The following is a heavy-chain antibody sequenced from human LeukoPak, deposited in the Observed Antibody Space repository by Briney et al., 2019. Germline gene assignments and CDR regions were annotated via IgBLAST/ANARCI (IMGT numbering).Heavy chain of an antibody. CDR1: GFTFDDYA. CDR2: ISWNSGSI. Sequence: PGGSLRLFCAASGFTFDDYAMHWVRQAPGKGLEWVSGISWNSGSIGYADSVKGRFTISRDNAKNSLYLQMNSLRAEDTALYYCAKDSAGTSFDYWGQGTLVTVSS. V-gene: IGHV3-9*01. CDR3: AKDSAGTSFDY. D-gene: IGHD6-13*01. J-gene: IGHJ4*02.